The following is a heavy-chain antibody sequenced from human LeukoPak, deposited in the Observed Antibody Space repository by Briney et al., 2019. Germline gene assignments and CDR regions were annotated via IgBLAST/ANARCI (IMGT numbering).Heavy chain of an antibody. D-gene: IGHD3-10*01. J-gene: IGHJ4*02. V-gene: IGHV3-30*18. Sequence: QPGRSLRLSCAASGFTFSSYGMHWVRQAPCKGLEWVAVISYDGSNKYYADSVKGRFTISRDNSKNTLYLQMNSLRAEDTAVYYCAKDPNEIMVRGAPGDYWGQGTLVTVSS. CDR3: AKDPNEIMVRGAPGDY. CDR2: ISYDGSNK. CDR1: GFTFSSYG.